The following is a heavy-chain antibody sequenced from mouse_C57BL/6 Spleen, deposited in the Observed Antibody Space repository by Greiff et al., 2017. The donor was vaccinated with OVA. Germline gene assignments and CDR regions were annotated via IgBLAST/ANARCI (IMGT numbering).Heavy chain of an antibody. Sequence: EVQLQQPGAELVMPGASVKLSCKASGYTFTSYWMHWVKQRPGQGLEWIGAIYPGNSDTSYNQKFKGKAKLTAVTSASTAYMELSSLTNEDSAVYYCTRVDGYDGHWYFDVWGTGTTVTVSS. J-gene: IGHJ1*03. D-gene: IGHD2-2*01. CDR1: GYTFTSYW. CDR3: TRVDGYDGHWYFDV. V-gene: IGHV1-5*01. CDR2: IYPGNSDT.